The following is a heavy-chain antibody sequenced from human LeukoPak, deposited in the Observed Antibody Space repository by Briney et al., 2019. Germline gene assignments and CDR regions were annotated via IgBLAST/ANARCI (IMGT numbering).Heavy chain of an antibody. CDR3: ARVVCSSTSCYGSPFDY. CDR2: ISSSSSYI. V-gene: IGHV3-21*01. J-gene: IGHJ4*02. CDR1: GFTFSSYS. D-gene: IGHD2-2*01. Sequence: PGGSLRLSCAASGFTFSSYSMILVRQAPGKGLEWVSSISSSSSYIYYADSVKGRFTISRDNAKNSLYLQMNSLRAEDTAVYYCARVVCSSTSCYGSPFDYWGQGTLVTVSS.